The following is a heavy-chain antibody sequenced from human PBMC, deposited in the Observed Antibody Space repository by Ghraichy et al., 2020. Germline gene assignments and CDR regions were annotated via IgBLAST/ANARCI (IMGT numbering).Heavy chain of an antibody. CDR1: GFTFSSYG. J-gene: IGHJ4*02. D-gene: IGHD3-3*01. CDR3: ARGDGFDFDF. Sequence: GESLNISCAASGFTFSSYGMNWVHQAPGRGLEWVSSISSRGSNMFYADSVKGRFTISRDNAKNSLYLQMNSLRAEDTAVYYCARGDGFDFDFWGQGTLVTVSS. V-gene: IGHV3-21*01. CDR2: ISSRGSNM.